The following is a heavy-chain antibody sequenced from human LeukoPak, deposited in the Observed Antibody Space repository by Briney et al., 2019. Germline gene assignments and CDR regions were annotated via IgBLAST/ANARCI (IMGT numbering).Heavy chain of an antibody. D-gene: IGHD3-3*01. CDR2: ISDEGHQK. Sequence: GGSLRLSCAASGFTFSNAWMSWVRQGPGKGLEWVAVISDEGHQKYYGDSVKGRFTISRDNPKNTLYLQMNSLRDDDTAVYYCARVFLERLTSGYFDNWGQGTLVTVSP. V-gene: IGHV3-30-3*01. CDR1: GFTFSNAW. J-gene: IGHJ4*02. CDR3: ARVFLERLTSGYFDN.